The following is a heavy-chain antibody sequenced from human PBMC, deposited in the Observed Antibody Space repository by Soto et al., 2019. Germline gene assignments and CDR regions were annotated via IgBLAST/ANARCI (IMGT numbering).Heavy chain of an antibody. CDR2: IYYSGST. D-gene: IGHD4-17*01. CDR1: GGSISSGGYY. Sequence: QVQLQESGPGLVKPSQTLSLTCTVSGGSISSGGYYWSWIRQHPGKGLEWIGYIYYSGSTYYNPSRKSRVTISVDTSKNQFSLKLSSVTAADTAVYYCARDWGDYGVLIHGMDVWGQGTTVTVSS. CDR3: ARDWGDYGVLIHGMDV. J-gene: IGHJ6*02. V-gene: IGHV4-31*03.